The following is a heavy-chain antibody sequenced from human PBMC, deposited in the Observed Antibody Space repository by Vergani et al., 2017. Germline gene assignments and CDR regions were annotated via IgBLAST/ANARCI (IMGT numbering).Heavy chain of an antibody. CDR1: GYTFTSYG. CDR3: ARVDYYDSSGYYYGSFDY. CDR2: ISGSGGST. V-gene: IGHV3-23*04. J-gene: IGHJ4*02. Sequence: VQLVQSGAEVKKPGASVKVSCKASGYTFTSYGISWVRQAPGKGLEWVSAISGSGGSTYYADSVKGRFTISRDNSKNTLYLQMNSLRAEDTAVYYCARVDYYDSSGYYYGSFDYWGQGTLVTVSS. D-gene: IGHD3-22*01.